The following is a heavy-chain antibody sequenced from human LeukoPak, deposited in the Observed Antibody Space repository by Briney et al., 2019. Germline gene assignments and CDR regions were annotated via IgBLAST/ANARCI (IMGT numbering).Heavy chain of an antibody. Sequence: SETLSLTCTVSGGSISSYYWSWVRQPPGKGLEWIGHIYYSGSTNYNASLKSRLTISVGTSKDQFSLKLTSVTAADTAVYYCARGGNRYYYDSSGPFDYWGQGTLVTVSS. D-gene: IGHD3-22*01. V-gene: IGHV4-59*01. CDR1: GGSISSYY. J-gene: IGHJ4*02. CDR3: ARGGNRYYYDSSGPFDY. CDR2: IYYSGST.